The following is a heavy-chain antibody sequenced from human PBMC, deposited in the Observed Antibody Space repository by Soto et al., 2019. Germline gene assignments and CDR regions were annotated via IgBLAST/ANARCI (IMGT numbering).Heavy chain of an antibody. J-gene: IGHJ4*02. CDR2: IIPLYGTV. D-gene: IGHD3-10*01. Sequence: ASVKVSCKASGGTFNSYGISWVRQAPGQGLDWMGVIIPLYGTVNYAQKLQGRVSITADKSTSTAYMDLNSLRSDDTAVYYCARVRVIRGVIPSHLGVWGQGTQVTVSS. V-gene: IGHV1-69*06. CDR3: ARVRVIRGVIPSHLGV. CDR1: GGTFNSYG.